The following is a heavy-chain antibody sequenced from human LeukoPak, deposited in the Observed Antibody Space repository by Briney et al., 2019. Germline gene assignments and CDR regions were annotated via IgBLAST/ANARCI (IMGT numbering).Heavy chain of an antibody. J-gene: IGHJ5*02. Sequence: ASVKVSCKATGGTFSNYAISWVRQAPGQGLEWMGRIIVTLGTANYAQKFQGRVAITADKSTTTAYMELSSLTSEDTAAYYCARAVDDDLAGYYWGDWFDPWGQGSLVSVSS. CDR2: IIVTLGTA. CDR1: GGTFSNYA. CDR3: ARAVDDDLAGYYWGDWFDP. D-gene: IGHD3-9*01. V-gene: IGHV1-69*04.